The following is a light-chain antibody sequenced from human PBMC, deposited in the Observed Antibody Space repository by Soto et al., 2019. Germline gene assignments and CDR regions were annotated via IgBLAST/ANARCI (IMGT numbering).Light chain of an antibody. CDR1: SSDLGGDNY. CDR3: TSYTTASTVV. V-gene: IGLV2-14*01. J-gene: IGLJ2*01. Sequence: QSALTQPASVSGSPGQSITISCTGTSSDLGGDNYVSWYQQHPGKAPKLMIYEVSKRHSGVSNRFSGSKSGNTASLTISGLQAEDEADYYCTSYTTASTVVFGGGTKLTVL. CDR2: EVS.